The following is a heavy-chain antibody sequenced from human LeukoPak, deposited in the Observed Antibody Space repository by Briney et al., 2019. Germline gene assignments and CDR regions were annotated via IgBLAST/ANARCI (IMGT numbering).Heavy chain of an antibody. Sequence: SETLSLTCAIYGGSFSGYYWSWIRQPPGKGLEWIGEINHSGSINYNPSLKSRVTISVDTSRNQFSLKLSSVTAADTAVYYCARIPGGYYYDSSGYYPPFDYWGQGTLVTVSS. V-gene: IGHV4-34*01. D-gene: IGHD3-22*01. CDR1: GGSFSGYY. CDR2: INHSGSI. CDR3: ARIPGGYYYDSSGYYPPFDY. J-gene: IGHJ4*02.